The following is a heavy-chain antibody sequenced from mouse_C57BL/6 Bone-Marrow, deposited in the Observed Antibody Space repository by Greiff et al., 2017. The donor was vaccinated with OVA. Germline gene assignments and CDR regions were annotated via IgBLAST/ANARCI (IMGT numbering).Heavy chain of an antibody. V-gene: IGHV3-6*01. J-gene: IGHJ3*01. CDR1: GYSITSGYY. CDR2: ISYDGSN. CDR3: ARAELTGPWFAY. Sequence: EVKLVESGPGLVKPSQSLSLTCSVTGYSITSGYYWNWIRQFPGNKLEWMGYISYDGSNNYNPSLKNRISITRDTSKNQFFLKLNSVTTEDTATYYCARAELTGPWFAYWGQGTLVTVSA. D-gene: IGHD4-1*01.